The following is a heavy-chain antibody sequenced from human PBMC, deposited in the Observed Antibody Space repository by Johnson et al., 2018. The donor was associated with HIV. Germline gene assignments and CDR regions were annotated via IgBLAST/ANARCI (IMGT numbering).Heavy chain of an antibody. J-gene: IGHJ3*02. CDR2: ISSDGSNK. D-gene: IGHD1-26*01. CDR3: GRDLLRGVKWELAGEGAFDI. Sequence: VQVVESGGGVVQPGRSLRLSCAASGFTFSSYAMHWVRQAPGKGLEWVAVISSDGSNKNYADSVKGRFTISRDNSKNTLYLQMNSLRAEDTAVYYCGRDLLRGVKWELAGEGAFDIWGQGTMVTVSS. CDR1: GFTFSSYA. V-gene: IGHV3-30*04.